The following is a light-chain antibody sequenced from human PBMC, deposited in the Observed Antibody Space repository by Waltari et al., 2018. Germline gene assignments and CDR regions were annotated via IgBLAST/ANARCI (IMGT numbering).Light chain of an antibody. CDR2: DVS. CDR3: NSYTTGSTLTVI. CDR1: SSDIGNSNF. Sequence: QSALTQPASVSGSPGQSITISCTGPSSDIGNSNFVSWYQQHPGKAPKLIIYDVSNRPSGVANRFSGSWSGNTASLTISGLQAEDEADYYCNSYTTGSTLTVIFGGGTKLTVL. V-gene: IGLV2-14*03. J-gene: IGLJ2*01.